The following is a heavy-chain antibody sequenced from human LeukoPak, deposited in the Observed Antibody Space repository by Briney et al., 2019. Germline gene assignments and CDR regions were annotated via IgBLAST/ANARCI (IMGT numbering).Heavy chain of an antibody. J-gene: IGHJ5*02. CDR2: IYYSGST. Sequence: SETLSLTCTVSGGSISSYYWSWIRQPPGKGLEWIGYIYYSGSTNYNPSLKSRVTISVDTSKNQFSLKLSSVTAADTAVYYCARLSSGWPDRAWFDPWGQGTLVTVSS. CDR1: GGSISSYY. CDR3: ARLSSGWPDRAWFDP. V-gene: IGHV4-59*08. D-gene: IGHD6-19*01.